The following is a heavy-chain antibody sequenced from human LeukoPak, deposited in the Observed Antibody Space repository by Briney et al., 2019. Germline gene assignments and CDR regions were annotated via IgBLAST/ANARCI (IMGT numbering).Heavy chain of an antibody. CDR3: ARQGIVLMVYATRKNWFDP. D-gene: IGHD2-8*01. CDR1: GGSISSYY. Sequence: SETLSLTCTVSGGSISSYYWSWIRQPPGKGLEWIAYISDIGSINYNPSLKSRVTISLDTSKNQFSLKLSSVTAADTAVYYCARQGIVLMVYATRKNWFDPWGQGTLVTVSS. J-gene: IGHJ5*02. CDR2: ISDIGSI. V-gene: IGHV4-59*08.